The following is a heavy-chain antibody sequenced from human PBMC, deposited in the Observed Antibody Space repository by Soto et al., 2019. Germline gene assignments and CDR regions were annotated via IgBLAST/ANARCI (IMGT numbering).Heavy chain of an antibody. CDR2: IYSGGST. J-gene: IGHJ6*03. Sequence: EVQLVESGGGLVQPGGSLRLSCDASGFTVSSNYMSWVRQAPGKGLEWVSVIYSGGSTYYADSVKGRFTISRDNSKNTLYLQMNSRRAEDTAVYYCARSVRGTHRYYYMDVWGKGTTVTVSS. CDR3: ARSVRGTHRYYYMDV. V-gene: IGHV3-66*01. D-gene: IGHD3-10*01. CDR1: GFTVSSNY.